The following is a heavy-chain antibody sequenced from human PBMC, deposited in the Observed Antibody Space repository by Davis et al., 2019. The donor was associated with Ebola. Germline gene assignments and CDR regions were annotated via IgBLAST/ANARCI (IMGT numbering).Heavy chain of an antibody. D-gene: IGHD2/OR15-2a*01. CDR3: AKDNRNIWSEV. CDR2: GTSADI. J-gene: IGHJ3*01. V-gene: IGHV3-23*01. Sequence: GSLRLSCSASGFIFSTYVMSWVRQAPGKGLEWVSTYGTSADIYYADSVKGRFTISRDNSKNTLYLQMNGLRVEDTAIYYCAKDNRNIWSEVWGQGTMVTVSS. CDR1: GFIFSTYV.